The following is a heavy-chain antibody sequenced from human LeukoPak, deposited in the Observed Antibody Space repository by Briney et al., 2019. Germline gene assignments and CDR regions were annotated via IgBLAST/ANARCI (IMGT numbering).Heavy chain of an antibody. Sequence: ASVKVSCKASGGTFSSYAISWVRQAPGQWLEWMGGIIPIFGTANYAQKFQGRVTITADESTSTAYMELSSLRSEDTAVYYCARGPGYCSGGSCPTEGSFDYWGQGTLVTVSS. V-gene: IGHV1-69*13. J-gene: IGHJ4*02. CDR1: GGTFSSYA. CDR2: IIPIFGTA. CDR3: ARGPGYCSGGSCPTEGSFDY. D-gene: IGHD2-15*01.